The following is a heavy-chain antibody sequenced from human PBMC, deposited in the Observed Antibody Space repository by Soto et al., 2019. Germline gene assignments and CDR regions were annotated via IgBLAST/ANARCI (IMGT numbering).Heavy chain of an antibody. V-gene: IGHV3-30-3*01. CDR3: ARDQDSSGGSDHNWLDP. Sequence: GGSLRLSCAASGFIFSSYAMHWVRQAPGKGLEWVAVISYDGSNKYYADSVKGRFTISRDNSKNTLYLQMNSLRAEDTAVYYCARDQDSSGGSDHNWLDPWGQGTLVTVSS. J-gene: IGHJ5*02. D-gene: IGHD3-22*01. CDR2: ISYDGSNK. CDR1: GFIFSSYA.